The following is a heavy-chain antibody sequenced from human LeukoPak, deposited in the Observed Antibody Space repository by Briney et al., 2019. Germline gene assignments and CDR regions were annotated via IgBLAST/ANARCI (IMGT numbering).Heavy chain of an antibody. CDR1: GYTFTGYY. Sequence: GASVKVPCKASGYTFTGYYMHWVRQAPGQGLEWMGRINPNSGGTNYAQKFQGRVTMTRDTSISTAYMELSRLRSGDTAVYYCARGGTYDYVWGSYRNDIAPEPFDIWGQGTMVTVSS. V-gene: IGHV1-2*06. J-gene: IGHJ3*02. CDR2: INPNSGGT. CDR3: ARGGTYDYVWGSYRNDIAPEPFDI. D-gene: IGHD3-16*02.